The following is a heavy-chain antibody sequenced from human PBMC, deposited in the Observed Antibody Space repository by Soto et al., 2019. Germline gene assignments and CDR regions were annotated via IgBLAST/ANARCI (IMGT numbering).Heavy chain of an antibody. Sequence: EVQLLESGGGLVQPGGSLRLSCAASGFTFSSYAMKWVRQAPGKGLEWVSLIGESGTPTYYADSVKGRFTISRDNSGNTLFLEMYRLCVEDPAVYYWARYIPGVRYYGMDVWGQGTTVTVSS. V-gene: IGHV3-23*01. CDR1: GFTFSSYA. D-gene: IGHD2-2*01. J-gene: IGHJ6*02. CDR2: IGESGTPT. CDR3: ARYIPGVRYYGMDV.